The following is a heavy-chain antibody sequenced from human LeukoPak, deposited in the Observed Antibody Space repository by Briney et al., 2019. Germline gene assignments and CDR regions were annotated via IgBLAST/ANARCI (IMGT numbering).Heavy chain of an antibody. CDR1: GFTFSSYS. D-gene: IGHD4-11*01. Sequence: GGSLRLSCAASGFTFSSYSMNWVRQAPGKGLEWVSSISSSSSYIYYADSVKGRFTISRDNAKNSLYLQMNSLRAEDTAVYYCAREALTTVTHDYWGQGTLVTVSS. V-gene: IGHV3-21*01. CDR3: AREALTTVTHDY. J-gene: IGHJ4*02. CDR2: ISSSSSYI.